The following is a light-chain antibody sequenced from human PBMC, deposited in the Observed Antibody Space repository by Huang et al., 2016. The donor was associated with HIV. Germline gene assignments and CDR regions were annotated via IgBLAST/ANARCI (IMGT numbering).Light chain of an antibody. CDR2: AVS. CDR1: QSLASSF. CDR3: QQYGGSSLT. J-gene: IGKJ4*01. V-gene: IGKV3-20*01. Sequence: EIVLTQSPGTLSLSPGDRATLSCRTSQSLASSFLAGYQQKPGQAPRLLIYAVSSRATGTPDRFSGYGSGTDFTLTISGLEAEDFAVYYCQQYGGSSLTFGGGTKVEIK.